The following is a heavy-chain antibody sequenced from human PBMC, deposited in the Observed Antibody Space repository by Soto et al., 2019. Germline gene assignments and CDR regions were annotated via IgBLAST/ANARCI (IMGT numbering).Heavy chain of an antibody. Sequence: EVQLVESGGGLVQPGGSLRLSCIASGFTFSDHYMDWVRQAPGKGLEWVGRTRNKANGYTTEYAASVKGRFTISRDGSENSLYLQMNSLITADTAVYYCVRVSGSYSFDYWGQGSLVTVSS. CDR1: GFTFSDHY. J-gene: IGHJ4*02. D-gene: IGHD1-26*01. CDR3: VRVSGSYSFDY. V-gene: IGHV3-72*01. CDR2: TRNKANGYTT.